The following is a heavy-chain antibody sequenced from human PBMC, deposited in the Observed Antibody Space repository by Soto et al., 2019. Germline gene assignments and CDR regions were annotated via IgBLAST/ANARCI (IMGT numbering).Heavy chain of an antibody. CDR3: ATHKGRFFKNHAFDI. V-gene: IGHV5-51*01. CDR2: IYPGDSDT. Sequence: PGESLKISCKGSGYSFTSYWIGWVRQMPGKGLEWMGIIYPGDSDTRYSPSFQGQVTISADKSISTAYLQWSSLKASDTAMYYCATHKGRFFKNHAFDIWGQGTMDTVSS. J-gene: IGHJ3*02. D-gene: IGHD3-3*01. CDR1: GYSFTSYW.